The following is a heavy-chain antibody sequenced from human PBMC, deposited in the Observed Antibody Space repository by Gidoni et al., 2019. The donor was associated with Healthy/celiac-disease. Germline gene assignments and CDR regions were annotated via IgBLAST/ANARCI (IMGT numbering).Heavy chain of an antibody. D-gene: IGHD1-1*01. J-gene: IGHJ6*02. V-gene: IGHV5-51*01. CDR3: ARHELPGTTGTTEYYYYYYGMDV. CDR1: GYSFTSYW. CDR2: IYPGDSDT. Sequence: EVQLVQSGAEVKKPGASLKISCKGSGYSFTSYWIGWVRQMPGKGLGWMGIIYPGDSDTRYSPSFQGQVTISADKSISTAYLQWSSLKASDTAMYYCARHELPGTTGTTEYYYYYYGMDVWGQGTTVTVSS.